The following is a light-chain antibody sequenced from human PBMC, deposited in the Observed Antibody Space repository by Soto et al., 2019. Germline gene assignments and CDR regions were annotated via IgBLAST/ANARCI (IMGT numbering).Light chain of an antibody. CDR1: SSDVGSYNL. CDR2: EVS. CDR3: CSSAGSSFYV. Sequence: QSALTQPASVSGSPGQSITISCTGTSSDVGSYNLVSWYQQHPGKAPKLMIYEVSKRPSGVSNRFSGSKSGNTASLTISGLQAEDEADYYCCSSAGSSFYVFGTGPKVTVL. J-gene: IGLJ1*01. V-gene: IGLV2-23*02.